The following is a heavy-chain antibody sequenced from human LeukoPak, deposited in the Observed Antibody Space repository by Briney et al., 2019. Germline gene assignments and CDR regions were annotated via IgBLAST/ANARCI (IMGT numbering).Heavy chain of an antibody. CDR2: IYSGGNT. Sequence: GGSLRLSCAVSGYTVSSHYMSWVRQAPGKGLEWVSVIYSGGNTYYADSVKGRFTISRDNSKNTLYLQMNSLRAGDTAVYYCATHDWFDPWGQGALVTVSS. CDR3: ATHDWFDP. CDR1: GYTVSSHY. J-gene: IGHJ5*02. V-gene: IGHV3-53*01.